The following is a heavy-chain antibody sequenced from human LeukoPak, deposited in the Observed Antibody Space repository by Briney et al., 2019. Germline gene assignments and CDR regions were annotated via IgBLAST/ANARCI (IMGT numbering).Heavy chain of an antibody. CDR2: IKHDGSEK. D-gene: IGHD4-17*01. CDR1: GFTFSNYW. CDR3: ATIDYGAFDI. V-gene: IGHV3-7*03. J-gene: IGHJ3*02. Sequence: GGSLRLSCAASGFTFSNYWMTWVRQGPGKGLEWVANIKHDGSEKYDVDSVKGRFTISRDNAKNSLYLQMNSLRAEDTAVYYCATIDYGAFDIWGQGTMVTVSS.